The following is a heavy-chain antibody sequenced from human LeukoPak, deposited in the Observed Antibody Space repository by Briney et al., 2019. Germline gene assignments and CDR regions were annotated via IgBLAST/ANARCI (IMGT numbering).Heavy chain of an antibody. CDR2: ISYDGRNK. CDR3: ARIAGYCSSTSCYGLQGDY. Sequence: HPGGSLRLSCAASGFTFSSYGMHWVRQAPGKGLEWVAVISYDGRNKHYPDSVKGRFTISRDNSKNTLYLQMNSLRAEDTAVYYCARIAGYCSSTSCYGLQGDYWGQGTLVTVSS. J-gene: IGHJ4*02. CDR1: GFTFSSYG. D-gene: IGHD2-2*01. V-gene: IGHV3-30*03.